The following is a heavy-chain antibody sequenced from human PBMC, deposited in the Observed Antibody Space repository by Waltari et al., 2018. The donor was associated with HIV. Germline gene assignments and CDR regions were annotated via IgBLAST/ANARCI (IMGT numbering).Heavy chain of an antibody. CDR1: GYTVTASY. CDR2: PSPKSGGR. V-gene: IGHV1-2*02. J-gene: IGHJ5*02. CDR3: ARRSWDL. Sequence: QVQLVQSAAEVKKPGASVTVSCKASGYTVTASYVHWVRQAPGQRLEWMGWPSPKSGGRTFAQKFQGRVPMTWDTSIPTAYMELHRLRSDETAVYYRARRSWDLWGQGPLLTVSS.